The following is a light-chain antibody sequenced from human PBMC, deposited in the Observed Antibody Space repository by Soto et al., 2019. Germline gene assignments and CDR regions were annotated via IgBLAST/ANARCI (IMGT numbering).Light chain of an antibody. J-gene: IGLJ2*01. CDR1: SSDVGSYNY. CDR2: EVS. CDR3: SSYAGSKGV. Sequence: QSALTQPPSASGSPGQSVTISCTGTSSDVGSYNYVSWYQQHPGKAPKLMIYEVSKRPSGVPDRFSGSKSGNTASLTVSGLQAEDEADYYCSSYAGSKGVFGGGTKLTVL. V-gene: IGLV2-8*01.